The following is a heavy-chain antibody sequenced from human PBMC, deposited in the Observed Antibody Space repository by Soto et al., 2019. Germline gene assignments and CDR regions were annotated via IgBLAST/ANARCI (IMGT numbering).Heavy chain of an antibody. D-gene: IGHD6-19*01. CDR2: ITDNGGST. V-gene: IGHV3-64*01. CDR1: GFIFSNYA. Sequence: EVQLVESGGGLVQPGGSLKLSCAASGFIFSNYAMHWVRQAPGKGLEYVSAITDNGGSTYYANSVKGRFTISRDNSKNTLYLQMGSLRAEDMAVYYCARVMSGWHGDWGQGTLVTVSS. CDR3: ARVMSGWHGD. J-gene: IGHJ4*02.